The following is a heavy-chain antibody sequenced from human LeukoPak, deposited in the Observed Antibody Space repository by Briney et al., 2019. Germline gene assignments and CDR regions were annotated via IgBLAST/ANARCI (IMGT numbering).Heavy chain of an antibody. CDR2: FNPVGRP. D-gene: IGHD3-9*01. CDR3: ARTLYDVLSCFDF. J-gene: IGHJ4*01. Sequence: ASVKVSCKASGYTFTTHYLYWVRQAPGQGLQWMAMFNPVGRPRYAQKFQGRVTMTRDRSTDTVTMELSSLTSDDTAVYYCARTLYDVLSCFDFWGQGTLVTVSA. V-gene: IGHV1-46*01. CDR1: GYTFTTHY.